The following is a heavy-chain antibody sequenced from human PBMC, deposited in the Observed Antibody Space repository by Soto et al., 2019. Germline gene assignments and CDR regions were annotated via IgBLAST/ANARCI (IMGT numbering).Heavy chain of an antibody. CDR2: ISGGGGDST. V-gene: IGHV3-23*01. CDR1: GFTFSSYA. Sequence: EVHLLESGGGLVRPGGSLTLSCAASGFTFSSYAMSWVRQAPGKGLEWVSAISGGGGDSTYYADSVKGRLIISKDNSKNTLYLLMSSLRAEDTAVYYCAKELAIIVKGAFDMWGQGTMVTVSS. J-gene: IGHJ3*02. CDR3: AKELAIIVKGAFDM. D-gene: IGHD2-15*01.